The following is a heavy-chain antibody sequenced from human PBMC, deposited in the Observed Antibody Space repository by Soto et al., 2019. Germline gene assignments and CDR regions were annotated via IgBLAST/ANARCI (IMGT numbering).Heavy chain of an antibody. CDR2: IYWDDDK. V-gene: IGHV2-5*02. J-gene: IGHJ5*02. D-gene: IGHD3-16*01. CDR3: AHIPNYYQYDWCDT. CDR1: GFSLTTRGVG. Sequence: QITLKESGPTLVKPTQTLTLTCTFSGFSLTTRGVGVGWIRQPPGKALECLALIYWDDDKRYSPSLQSRLSITKDTSKNQVVLTMTNVDPVDTATYYCAHIPNYYQYDWCDTWGQGTLVSVSS.